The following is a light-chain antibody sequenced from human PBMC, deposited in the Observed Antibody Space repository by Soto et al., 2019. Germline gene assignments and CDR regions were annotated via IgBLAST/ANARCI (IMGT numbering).Light chain of an antibody. V-gene: IGKV1-39*01. CDR2: GVS. Sequence: DIQLTQSPSSLSASVGDEVTITCRASQGSSQYLTWHQQKPGRAPTLLIYGVSTLQSGVPSRFSGGGSGTDFTLTISTLQLEDFATYYCQQSYDAQFTFGGGPMVEIK. CDR1: QGSSQY. J-gene: IGKJ4*01. CDR3: QQSYDAQFT.